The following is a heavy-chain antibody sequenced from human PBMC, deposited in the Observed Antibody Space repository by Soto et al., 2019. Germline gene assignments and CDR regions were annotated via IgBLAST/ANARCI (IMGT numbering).Heavy chain of an antibody. V-gene: IGHV1-3*01. J-gene: IGHJ4*02. CDR1: GYTFTSYA. D-gene: IGHD3-22*01. CDR3: AREVGDDSSGLGF. Sequence: ASVKVSCKASGYTFTSYAMHWVRQAPGQRLEWMGWINAGNGNTKHAQKIQGRLTLTTDTSTSTAYLELRSLRSDDTAVYYCAREVGDDSSGLGFWGQGTQVTVSS. CDR2: INAGNGNT.